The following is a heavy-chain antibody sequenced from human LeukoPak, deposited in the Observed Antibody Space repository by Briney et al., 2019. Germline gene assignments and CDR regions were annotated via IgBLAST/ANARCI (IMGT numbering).Heavy chain of an antibody. CDR3: ASRYDYSNYIDY. V-gene: IGHV4-34*01. J-gene: IGHJ4*02. D-gene: IGHD4-11*01. CDR1: GGSFSGYY. CDR2: INDSGST. Sequence: PSETLSLTCAVYGGSFSGYYWSWIRQPPGKGLEWIGEINDSGSTNYHPSLKSRVTISVDTSKNQSSLKLSSVTAADTAVYYCASRYDYSNYIDYWVQGTLVTVSS.